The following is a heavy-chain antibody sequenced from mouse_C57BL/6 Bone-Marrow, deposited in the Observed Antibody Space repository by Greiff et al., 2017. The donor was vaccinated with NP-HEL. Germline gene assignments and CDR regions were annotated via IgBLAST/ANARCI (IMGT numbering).Heavy chain of an antibody. CDR3: ARWDLGLAY. CDR2: INPGSGGT. CDR1: GYAFTNYL. Sequence: VQGVESGAELVRPGTSVKVSCKASGYAFTNYLIEWVKQRPGQGLEWIGVINPGSGGTNYNEKFKGKATLTADKSSSTAYMQLSSLTSEDSAVYFCARWDLGLAYWGQGTLVTVSA. J-gene: IGHJ3*01. V-gene: IGHV1-54*01. D-gene: IGHD4-1*01.